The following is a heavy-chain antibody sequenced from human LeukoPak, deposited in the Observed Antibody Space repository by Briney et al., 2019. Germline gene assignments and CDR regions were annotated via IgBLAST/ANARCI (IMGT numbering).Heavy chain of an antibody. Sequence: GGSLRLSCAASGFTVSSNYINWVRQAPGKVLEWVPLIYGSTSADYADSVKGRFTISRDTSMNTVYLQMNSLRAEDTAVYYCARLNFGDDYWGQGTLVTVSS. J-gene: IGHJ4*02. CDR2: IYGSTSA. CDR3: ARLNFGDDY. V-gene: IGHV3-66*01. D-gene: IGHD4-17*01. CDR1: GFTVSSNY.